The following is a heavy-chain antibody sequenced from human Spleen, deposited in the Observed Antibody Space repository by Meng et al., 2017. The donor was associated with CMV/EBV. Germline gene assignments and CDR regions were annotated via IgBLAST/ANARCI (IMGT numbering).Heavy chain of an antibody. V-gene: IGHV3-73*01. CDR1: GFTFSASP. Sequence: GFTFSASPIHWFRQASGKGLEWVGRVSPKHNTLATGYAASVKGRFTISRDDSKNTAYLQMNSLKTEDSALYYCASYYYDSTGGFDFWGQGTLVTVSS. CDR3: ASYYYDSTGGFDF. D-gene: IGHD3-22*01. J-gene: IGHJ4*02. CDR2: VSPKHNTLAT.